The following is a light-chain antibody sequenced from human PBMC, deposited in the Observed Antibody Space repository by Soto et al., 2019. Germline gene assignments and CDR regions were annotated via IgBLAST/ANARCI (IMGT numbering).Light chain of an antibody. V-gene: IGKV1-13*02. J-gene: IGKJ5*01. CDR2: DAS. CDR1: QDISNT. CDR3: QQCKGYPIT. Sequence: AIQLTQSPSSLSASVGDSVTITCRATQDISNTLAWYQHKPGRGPTLLIFDASTLESGVPSRFTGSGSGTHFTLTISSLQPEGFATYICQQCKGYPITFGQGTRVEV.